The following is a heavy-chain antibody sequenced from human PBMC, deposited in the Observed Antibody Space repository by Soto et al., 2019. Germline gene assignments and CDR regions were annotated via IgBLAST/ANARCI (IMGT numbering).Heavy chain of an antibody. CDR3: ARELSCGSKWYYYMYV. J-gene: IGHJ6*03. CDR2: ISSSRSVI. D-gene: IGHD2-8*01. Sequence: EVQLVESGGGLVQPGGSLRLSCATSGFILSDCAMNWVRQAPGKGLEWVSYISSSRSVIDYADSVKGRFTVSRDNARNSRSLQMNSLRAEDTAVDYCARELSCGSKWYYYMYVWCKGTTVTVSS. CDR1: GFILSDCA. V-gene: IGHV3-48*01.